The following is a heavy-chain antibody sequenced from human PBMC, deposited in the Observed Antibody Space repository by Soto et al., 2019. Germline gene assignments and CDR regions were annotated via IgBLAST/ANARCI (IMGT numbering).Heavy chain of an antibody. Sequence: QITLKESGPTLVKPTQTLTLTCSFSGFSLNTGGLGVGWIRQPPGKALEWLALIYWDGDKRYSPSLQSRVSITKDNSKNPVVLTMTNMDPVDTATYYCVHSRCGGDCLRSYSSHYYYGRDVWGQGNTVTVSS. V-gene: IGHV2-5*02. CDR1: GFSLNTGGLG. CDR2: IYWDGDK. J-gene: IGHJ6*02. D-gene: IGHD2-21*02. CDR3: VHSRCGGDCLRSYSSHYYYGRDV.